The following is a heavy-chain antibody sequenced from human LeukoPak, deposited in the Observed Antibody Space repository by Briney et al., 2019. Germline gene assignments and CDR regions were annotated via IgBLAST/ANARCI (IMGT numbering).Heavy chain of an antibody. CDR3: ARATILTGYPVFDY. Sequence: PSETLPLTCTVSGGSISSGSYYWSWIRQPAGKGLEWIGRVYTSGSTNYNPSLKSRVTISVDTSKNQFSLKLRSVTAADTAVYYCARATILTGYPVFDYWGQGTLVTVSS. CDR1: GGSISSGSYY. D-gene: IGHD3-9*01. J-gene: IGHJ4*02. CDR2: VYTSGST. V-gene: IGHV4-61*02.